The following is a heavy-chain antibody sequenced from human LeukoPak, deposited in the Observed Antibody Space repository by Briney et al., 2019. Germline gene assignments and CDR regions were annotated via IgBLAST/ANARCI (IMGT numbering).Heavy chain of an antibody. CDR2: ISSSSSYI. CDR3: ARDRVEMATITGGFDY. J-gene: IGHJ4*02. CDR1: GFTFSSNS. Sequence: GGSLRLSCAASGFTFSSNSMNWVRQAPGEGQEWESSISSSSSYIYYADSVKGRFTISRDNAKNSMYLQMNSLRAEDTAVYYCARDRVEMATITGGFDYWGQGTLVTVSS. D-gene: IGHD5-24*01. V-gene: IGHV3-21*01.